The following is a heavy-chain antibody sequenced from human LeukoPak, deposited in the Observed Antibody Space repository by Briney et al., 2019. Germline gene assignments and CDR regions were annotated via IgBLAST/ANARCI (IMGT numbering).Heavy chain of an antibody. V-gene: IGHV3-11*01. Sequence: GGSLRLACPGSGFTFNDYYWSWIRQGQGKGLDWCAYISSSGRSMDYAESVKVAFTISRYNAKDSLYLKLTGLGAEDRAVSYCATDPSGSKYYDILAYYFDYWGQGTLVTVSP. CDR1: GFTFNDYY. D-gene: IGHD3-9*01. J-gene: IGHJ4*02. CDR2: ISSSGRSM. CDR3: ATDPSGSKYYDILAYYFDY.